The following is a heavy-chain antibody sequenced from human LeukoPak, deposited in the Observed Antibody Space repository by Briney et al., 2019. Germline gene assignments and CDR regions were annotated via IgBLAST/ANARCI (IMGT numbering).Heavy chain of an antibody. D-gene: IGHD6-6*01. CDR2: IIPIFGTA. CDR1: GGTFSSYA. Sequence: SVKVSCKASGGTFSSYAISWVRQAPGQGLEWMGGIIPIFGTANYAQKFQRRVTITADESTSTAYMELSSLMTEAAAVYYYWRGYGGSSSGSFDFWGQGTLVTVSS. V-gene: IGHV1-69*13. J-gene: IGHJ4*02. CDR3: WRGYGGSSSGSFDF.